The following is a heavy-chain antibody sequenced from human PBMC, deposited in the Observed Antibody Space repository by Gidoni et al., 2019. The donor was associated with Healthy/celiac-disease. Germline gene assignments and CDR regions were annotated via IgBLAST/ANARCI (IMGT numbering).Heavy chain of an antibody. CDR2: ISSSSSYI. D-gene: IGHD3-9*01. J-gene: IGHJ4*02. V-gene: IGHV3-21*01. CDR1: GFTFSSSS. CDR3: ARAFGVSDILTGYVDY. Sequence: EVQLVESGGGLVKPGGSLTLPCAASGFTFSSSSRTWVRQATGKGLEWVSSISSSSSYIYYADSVKGRFTISRDNAKNSLYLQMNSLRAEDTAVYYCARAFGVSDILTGYVDYWGQGTLVTVSS.